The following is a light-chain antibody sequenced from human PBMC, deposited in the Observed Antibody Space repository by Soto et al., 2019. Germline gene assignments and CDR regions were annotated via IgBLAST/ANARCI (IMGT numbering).Light chain of an antibody. V-gene: IGKV1-5*03. CDR2: KAS. CDR3: QQYNSDSRT. Sequence: DIQMPQSPSTLSASVGDIVTITCRAIQSIGTWLAWYQQKPGKAPNLLIYKASSLESGVPSRFSGGGSGTEFTLTISSLQPDDFATYYCQQYNSDSRTFGQGTKVEIK. J-gene: IGKJ1*01. CDR1: QSIGTW.